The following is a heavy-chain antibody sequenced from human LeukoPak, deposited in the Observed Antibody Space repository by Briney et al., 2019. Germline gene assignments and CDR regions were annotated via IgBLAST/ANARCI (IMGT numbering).Heavy chain of an antibody. Sequence: SETLSLTCTVSGGSISSYYWSWIRQPPGKGLEWIGYIYYSGSTNYNPSLKSRVTISVDTSKNQFSLELSSVTAADTAVYYCARASGWSDAFDIWGQGTMVTVSS. CDR2: IYYSGST. CDR1: GGSISSYY. D-gene: IGHD6-13*01. V-gene: IGHV4-59*01. J-gene: IGHJ3*02. CDR3: ARASGWSDAFDI.